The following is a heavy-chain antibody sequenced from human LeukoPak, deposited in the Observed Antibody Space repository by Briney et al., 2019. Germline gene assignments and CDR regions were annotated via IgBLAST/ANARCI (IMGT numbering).Heavy chain of an antibody. J-gene: IGHJ4*02. Sequence: PGGSLRLSCAASGFTFSSYAMSWVRQAPGKGLEWVSAISGSGGSTYYADSVKGRFTISRDNSKNTLYLQMNSLRGEDTAVYYCARDSNMVRGVIPYYFDYWGQGTLVTVSS. D-gene: IGHD3-10*01. CDR3: ARDSNMVRGVIPYYFDY. V-gene: IGHV3-23*01. CDR2: ISGSGGST. CDR1: GFTFSSYA.